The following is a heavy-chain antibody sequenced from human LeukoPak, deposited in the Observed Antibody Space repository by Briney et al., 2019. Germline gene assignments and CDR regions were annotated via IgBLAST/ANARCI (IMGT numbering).Heavy chain of an antibody. CDR3: ARVGGGYSSSSRFDP. D-gene: IGHD6-6*01. V-gene: IGHV4-39*07. J-gene: IGHJ5*02. CDR1: GGSISSSSYY. Sequence: SETLSLTCTVSGGSISSSSYYWGWIRQPPGKGLQWIGYIHNSGSTYYNPSLKSRLTISVDTSKSQFSLKLSSVTAADTAVYYCARVGGGYSSSSRFDPWGQGTLVTVSS. CDR2: IHNSGST.